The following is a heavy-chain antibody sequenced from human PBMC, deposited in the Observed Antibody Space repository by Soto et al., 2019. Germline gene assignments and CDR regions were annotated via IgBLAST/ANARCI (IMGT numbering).Heavy chain of an antibody. D-gene: IGHD3-3*01. Sequence: GGSLRLSCAASGFTFSSYAMSWVRQAPGKGLEWVSAISGSGGSTYYADSVKGRFTISRDNSKNTLYLQMNSLRAEDTAVYYCAKSKSGYPLPSAVDYWGQGTLVTVSS. CDR3: AKSKSGYPLPSAVDY. CDR2: ISGSGGST. V-gene: IGHV3-23*01. J-gene: IGHJ4*02. CDR1: GFTFSSYA.